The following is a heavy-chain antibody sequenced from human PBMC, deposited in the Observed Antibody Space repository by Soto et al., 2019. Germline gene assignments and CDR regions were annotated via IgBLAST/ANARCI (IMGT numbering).Heavy chain of an antibody. D-gene: IGHD4-17*01. Sequence: TGESLKISCKGSGYSFTSYWISWVRQMPGKGLEWMGRIDPSDSYTNYSPSFQGHVTISADKSISTAYLQWSSLKASDTAMYYCARRGYGDYAAFDIWGQGTMVTVSS. J-gene: IGHJ3*02. CDR1: GYSFTSYW. CDR3: ARRGYGDYAAFDI. CDR2: IDPSDSYT. V-gene: IGHV5-10-1*01.